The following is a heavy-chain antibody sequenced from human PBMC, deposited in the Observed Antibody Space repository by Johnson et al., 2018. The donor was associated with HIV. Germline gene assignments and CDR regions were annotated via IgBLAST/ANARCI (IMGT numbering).Heavy chain of an antibody. CDR2: IKQDGSEK. J-gene: IGHJ3*02. CDR1: GFTFSSYW. CDR3: ARTVGAKEQGAFDI. Sequence: VQLVESGGGLVQPGGSLTLSCVASGFTFSSYWMSWVRQAPGKGLEWVANIKQDGSEKYYVDSVKGRFTISRDNAKNTLYLQMNSLRAEDTAVYYCARTVGAKEQGAFDIWGQGTMVTVSS. V-gene: IGHV3-7*01. D-gene: IGHD1-26*01.